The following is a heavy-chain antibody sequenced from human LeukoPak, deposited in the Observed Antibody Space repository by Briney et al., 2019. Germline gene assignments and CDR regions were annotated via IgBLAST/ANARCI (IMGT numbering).Heavy chain of an antibody. D-gene: IGHD1-26*01. J-gene: IGHJ6*03. CDR1: GGTFSSYT. CDR2: IIPIFGTA. CDR3: AKMPGSYYYYYMDV. V-gene: IGHV1-69*13. Sequence: GASVKVSCKASGGTFSSYTISWVRQSPGQGLEWMGGIIPIFGTANYAQKFQGRVTITADESTSTAYMELSSLRSEDTAVYYCAKMPGSYYYYYMDVWGTGTTVTVSS.